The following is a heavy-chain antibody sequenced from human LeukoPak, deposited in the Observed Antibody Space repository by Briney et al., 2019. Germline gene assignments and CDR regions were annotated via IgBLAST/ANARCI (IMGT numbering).Heavy chain of an antibody. D-gene: IGHD6-6*01. CDR3: ATRPRITGRPFDS. V-gene: IGHV4-31*11. CDR2: VYSSGQT. CDR1: GVSITNGDYY. Sequence: SETLSLTCAVSGVSITNGDYYWTWIRQHPGKSLEWIGYVYSSGQTYYNPSLESRLSMSVDTSENQFSLRLSSVTTADTAVYYCATRPRITGRPFDSWGQGALVTVSS. J-gene: IGHJ4*02.